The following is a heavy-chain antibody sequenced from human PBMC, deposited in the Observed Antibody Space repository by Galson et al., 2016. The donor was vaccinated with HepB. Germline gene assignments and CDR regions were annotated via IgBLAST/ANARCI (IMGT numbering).Heavy chain of an antibody. Sequence: SLRLSCAASGFTFNTYTMHWVRQAPGKALEWVSLITWDGGATHYADSVKGRFTVSRDNSRYPLYLHMNSLTTEDPALYYCAKDPGIAVAGTVTHFDSWGQGALVTVSP. D-gene: IGHD6-13*01. J-gene: IGHJ4*02. CDR3: AKDPGIAVAGTVTHFDS. CDR2: ITWDGGAT. V-gene: IGHV3-43*01. CDR1: GFTFNTYT.